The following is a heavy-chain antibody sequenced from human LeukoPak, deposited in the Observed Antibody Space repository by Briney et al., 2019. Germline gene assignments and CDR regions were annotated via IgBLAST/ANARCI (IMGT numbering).Heavy chain of an antibody. J-gene: IGHJ4*02. Sequence: GGSLRLSCAASGFTFSDYWVTWVRQAPGKGLEWVANINPPASEKYYVGSVKGRFTISRDNAKNSLYLQMNSLRAEDTAVYYCASYYYGSGTSLGYWGQGTLVTVSS. CDR1: GFTFSDYW. CDR2: INPPASEK. D-gene: IGHD3-10*01. V-gene: IGHV3-7*01. CDR3: ASYYYGSGTSLGY.